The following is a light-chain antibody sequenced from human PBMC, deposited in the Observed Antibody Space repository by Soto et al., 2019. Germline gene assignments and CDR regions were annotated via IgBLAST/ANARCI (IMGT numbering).Light chain of an antibody. CDR1: TGAVTSGYF. Sequence: QAVVTQEPSLTVSPGGTVTLTCASSTGAVTSGYFPNWFQQKPGQAPRALIYSATKRHSWTPVRFSGFLLGARGALTLSGAQPEDEAEYYCLLYQGGVWVFGGGTKLTVL. CDR2: SAT. J-gene: IGLJ3*02. V-gene: IGLV7-43*01. CDR3: LLYQGGVWV.